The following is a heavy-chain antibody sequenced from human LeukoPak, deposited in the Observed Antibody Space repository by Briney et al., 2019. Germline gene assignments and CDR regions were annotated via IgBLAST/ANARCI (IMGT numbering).Heavy chain of an antibody. CDR1: GFTFSNAW. V-gene: IGHV3-15*01. CDR3: TTDLVYYYDSSGYYRDY. J-gene: IGHJ4*02. D-gene: IGHD3-22*01. CDR2: IKSKTDGGTT. Sequence: GESLRHSCAASGFTFSNAWMRWVRQAPGKGLEWVGRIKSKTDGGTTDYAAPVKGRFTISRDDSKNTLYLQMNSLKTEDTAVYYCTTDLVYYYDSSGYYRDYWGQGTLVTVSS.